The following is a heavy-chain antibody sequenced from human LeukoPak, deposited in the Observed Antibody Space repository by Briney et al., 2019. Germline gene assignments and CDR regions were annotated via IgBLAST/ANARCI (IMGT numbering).Heavy chain of an antibody. Sequence: SETLSLTCAVYGGSFSGYYWSWIRQPPGKGLEWIGEINHSGSTNYNPSLKSRVTISVDTSKNQFSLKLSSVTAADTAVYYCARDLIAVAEFAFDIWGQGTMVTVSS. D-gene: IGHD6-19*01. V-gene: IGHV4-34*01. CDR2: INHSGST. CDR1: GGSFSGYY. J-gene: IGHJ3*02. CDR3: ARDLIAVAEFAFDI.